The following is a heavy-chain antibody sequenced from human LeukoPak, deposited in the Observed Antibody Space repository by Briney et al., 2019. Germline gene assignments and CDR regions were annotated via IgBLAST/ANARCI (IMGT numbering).Heavy chain of an antibody. D-gene: IGHD3-16*02. J-gene: IGHJ4*02. CDR3: ATSSRLGELSPFDY. CDR1: GGSISSYY. CDR2: IYYSGST. Sequence: SETLSLTCTVSGGSISSYYWSWIRQPPGKGLEWIGYIYYSGSTNYNPSLKSRVTISVDTSKNQFSLKLSSVTAAVTAVYYCATSSRLGELSPFDYWGQGTLVSVSS. V-gene: IGHV4-59*08.